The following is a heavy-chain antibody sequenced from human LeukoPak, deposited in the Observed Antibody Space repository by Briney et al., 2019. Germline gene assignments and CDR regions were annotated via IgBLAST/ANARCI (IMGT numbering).Heavy chain of an antibody. D-gene: IGHD1-26*01. CDR2: ISGSGGST. Sequence: GGSLRLSCAASGFTFSSYAMSWVRQAPGKGLEWVSAISGSGGSTYYADSVKGRFTISRHNSKNTLYLQMNSLRAEDTAVYYCARAGGSYYELRYWGQGTLVTVSS. J-gene: IGHJ4*02. CDR1: GFTFSSYA. CDR3: ARAGGSYYELRY. V-gene: IGHV3-23*01.